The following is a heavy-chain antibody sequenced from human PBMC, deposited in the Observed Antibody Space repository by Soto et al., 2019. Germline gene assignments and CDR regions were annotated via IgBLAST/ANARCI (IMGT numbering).Heavy chain of an antibody. V-gene: IGHV3-7*05. CDR3: ARDWGVGYCSGGSCYSHPNYYYYYGMDV. J-gene: IGHJ6*02. D-gene: IGHD2-15*01. Sequence: GGSLRLSCAASGFTFSSYWMSWVRQAPGKGLEWVANIKQDGSEKYYVDSVKGRFTISRDNAKNSLYLQMNSLRAEDTAVYYCARDWGVGYCSGGSCYSHPNYYYYYGMDVWGQGTTVTVSS. CDR1: GFTFSSYW. CDR2: IKQDGSEK.